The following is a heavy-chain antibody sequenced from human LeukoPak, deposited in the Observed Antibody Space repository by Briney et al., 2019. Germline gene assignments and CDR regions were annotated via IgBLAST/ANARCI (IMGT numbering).Heavy chain of an antibody. D-gene: IGHD3-22*01. J-gene: IGHJ2*01. CDR3: ARDRYYYDSSGYYSYWYFDL. Sequence: ASVKVPCKASGGTFSSYAISWVRQAPGQGLEWMGGIIPIFGTANYAQKFQGRVTITADESTSTAYMELSSLRSEDTAVYYCARDRYYYDSSGYYSYWYFDLWGRGTLVTVSS. CDR2: IIPIFGTA. CDR1: GGTFSSYA. V-gene: IGHV1-69*13.